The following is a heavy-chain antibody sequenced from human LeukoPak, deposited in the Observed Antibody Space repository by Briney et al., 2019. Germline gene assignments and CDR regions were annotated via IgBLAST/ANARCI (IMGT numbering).Heavy chain of an antibody. D-gene: IGHD4-17*01. CDR3: ARDPFGDYVAGYFCDY. CDR1: GGSISSYY. J-gene: IGHJ4*02. Sequence: SETLSLTCTVSGGSISSYYWSWIRQPAGKGLEWIGRIYTSGSTNYNPSLKSRLTMSVDTSKNQFSLKLSSVTAADTAVYYCARDPFGDYVAGYFCDYWGQGTLVTVSS. CDR2: IYTSGST. V-gene: IGHV4-4*07.